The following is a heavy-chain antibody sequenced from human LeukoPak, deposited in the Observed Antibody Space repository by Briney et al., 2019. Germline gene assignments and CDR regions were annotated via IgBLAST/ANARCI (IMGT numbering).Heavy chain of an antibody. D-gene: IGHD6-13*01. CDR3: AKSTIAAVGKDYYYAMDA. V-gene: IGHV3-66*01. CDR2: IYSGGST. J-gene: IGHJ6*02. CDR1: GFSVSNNY. Sequence: PGGSLRLSCAASGFSVSNNYMSWVRQAPGKGLEWVSVIYSGGSTFYADSVKGRFTISRDNSKNTLYLQMHSLRGEDTAVYYCAKSTIAAVGKDYYYAMDAWGQGTTVTVSS.